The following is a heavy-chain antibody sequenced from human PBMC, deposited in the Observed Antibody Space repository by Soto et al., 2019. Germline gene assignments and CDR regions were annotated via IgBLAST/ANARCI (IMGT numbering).Heavy chain of an antibody. V-gene: IGHV4-4*02. CDR2: IYHSGST. J-gene: IGHJ6*02. Sequence: SETLSLTCAVSGGSISSSNWWSWVRQPPGKGLEWIGEIYHSGSTNYNPSLKSRVTISVDKSKNQFSLKLSSVTAADTAVYYCARNLEVSGTQQMGYYYYYGMDVWGQGTTVTVSS. CDR1: GGSISSSNW. D-gene: IGHD1-26*01. CDR3: ARNLEVSGTQQMGYYYYYGMDV.